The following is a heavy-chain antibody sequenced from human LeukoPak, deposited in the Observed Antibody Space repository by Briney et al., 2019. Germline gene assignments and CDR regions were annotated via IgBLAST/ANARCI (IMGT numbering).Heavy chain of an antibody. V-gene: IGHV3-7*01. Sequence: GGSLRLSCAASGFTFSSYWMSWVRQAPGKGLEWVANIKQDGSEKYYVDSVKGRSTISRDNAKNSLYLQMNSLRAEDTAVYYCASPYNWNDAAAFDIWGQGTMVTVSS. J-gene: IGHJ3*02. CDR2: IKQDGSEK. D-gene: IGHD1-20*01. CDR3: ASPYNWNDAAAFDI. CDR1: GFTFSSYW.